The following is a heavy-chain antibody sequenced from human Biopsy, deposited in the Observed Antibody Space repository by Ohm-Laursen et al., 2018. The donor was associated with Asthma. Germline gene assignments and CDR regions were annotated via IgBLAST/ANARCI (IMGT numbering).Heavy chain of an antibody. CDR1: GFTFRTHT. J-gene: IGHJ6*02. V-gene: IGHV3-21*01. Sequence: SLRLSCAASGFTFRTHTMHWVRQAPGKGLEWVSSISSSSTYIYYADSVRGRFTISRDNAENSLYLQMNSLRTEDTGVYYCAKTLNNTSGQEVGGMDVWGQGTTVTVSS. CDR2: ISSSSTYI. D-gene: IGHD2-2*01. CDR3: AKTLNNTSGQEVGGMDV.